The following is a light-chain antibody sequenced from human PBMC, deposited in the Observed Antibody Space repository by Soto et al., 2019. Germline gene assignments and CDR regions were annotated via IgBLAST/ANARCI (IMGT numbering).Light chain of an antibody. CDR1: SSDIGGYNL. CDR3: CSYAGSTTWV. V-gene: IGLV2-23*01. Sequence: QSALTQPASVSGSPGQSITISCAGTSSDIGGYNLVSWYQQHPGKAPKLMIYEGSKRPSGVSTRFSGAKSGDTASLTISGXXXXXXXDYYCCSYAGSTTWVFGGGTKLTV. J-gene: IGLJ3*02. CDR2: EGS.